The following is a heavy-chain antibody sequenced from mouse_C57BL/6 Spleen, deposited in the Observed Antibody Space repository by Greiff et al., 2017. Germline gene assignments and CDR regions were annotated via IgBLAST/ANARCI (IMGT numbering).Heavy chain of an antibody. CDR2: IRNKANGYTT. J-gene: IGHJ2*01. D-gene: IGHD4-1*01. V-gene: IGHV7-3*01. Sequence: EVQLQESGGGLVQPGGSLSLSCAASGFTFTDYYMSWVRQPPGKALEWLGFIRNKANGYTTEYSAFVKGRFTISRDKSQSILYLQMNALRAEDSATYYCASYIRTGSFFDYWGQGTTLTVSS. CDR3: ASYIRTGSFFDY. CDR1: GFTFTDYY.